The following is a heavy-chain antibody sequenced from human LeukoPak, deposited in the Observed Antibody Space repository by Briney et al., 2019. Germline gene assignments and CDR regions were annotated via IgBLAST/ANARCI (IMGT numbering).Heavy chain of an antibody. D-gene: IGHD6-13*01. CDR2: IYYSGTT. V-gene: IGHV4-59*01. J-gene: IGHJ4*02. CDR1: GAFISSYY. CDR3: ARARSYAAGV. Sequence: PSETLSLTRPVSGAFISSYYWSWTRQPPGKGLQPIGYIYYSGTTNYTPSLKSRVTISVDTSKNQFSLTLSSVTAADTAVYYCARARSYAAGVWGQGTLVTVSS.